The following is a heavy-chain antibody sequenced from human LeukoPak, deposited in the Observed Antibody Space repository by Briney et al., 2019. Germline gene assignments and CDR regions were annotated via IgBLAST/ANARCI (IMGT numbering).Heavy chain of an antibody. CDR1: GFTFSSAW. D-gene: IGHD3-10*01. CDR3: ARDGIWFGDY. V-gene: IGHV3-64*01. J-gene: IGHJ4*02. Sequence: GGSLRLSCAASGFTFSSAWMSWVRQAPGKGLEYVSAISSNGGSTYYANSVKGRFTISRDNSKNTLYLQMGSLRAEDMAVYYCARDGIWFGDYWGQGTLVTVSS. CDR2: ISSNGGST.